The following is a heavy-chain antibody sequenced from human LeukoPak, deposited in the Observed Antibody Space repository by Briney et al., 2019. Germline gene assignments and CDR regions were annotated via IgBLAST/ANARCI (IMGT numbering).Heavy chain of an antibody. CDR1: GFIFNSYG. D-gene: IGHD3-10*01. CDR2: IQYDGSNK. CDR3: AKDGELLWFGDLDY. Sequence: GGSLRLSCAASGFIFNSYGMHWVRQAPGKGLEWVAFIQYDGSNKYYADSVKGRFTISRDNSKNTLYLQMNSLRAEDTALYYCAKDGELLWFGDLDYWGQGTLVTVSS. V-gene: IGHV3-30*02. J-gene: IGHJ4*02.